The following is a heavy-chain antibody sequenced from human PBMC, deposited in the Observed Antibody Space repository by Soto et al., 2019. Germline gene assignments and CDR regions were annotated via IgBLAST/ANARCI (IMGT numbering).Heavy chain of an antibody. CDR1: GFTFSNAW. D-gene: IGHD3-3*01. CDR3: TTWGGFDFWSGYYWAGYYYYGMDV. J-gene: IGHJ6*02. CDR2: IKSKTDGGTT. Sequence: GSLRLSCAASGFTFSNAWMNWVRQAPGKGLEWVGRIKSKTDGGTTDYAAPVKGRFTISRDDSKNTLYLQMNSLKTEDTAVYYCTTWGGFDFWSGYYWAGYYYYGMDVWGQGTTVTVSS. V-gene: IGHV3-15*07.